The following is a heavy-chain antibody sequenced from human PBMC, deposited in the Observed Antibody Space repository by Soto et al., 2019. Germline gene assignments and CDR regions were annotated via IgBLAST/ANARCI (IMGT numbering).Heavy chain of an antibody. J-gene: IGHJ4*02. CDR1: ARSISSSSHY. CDR2: IFYSGST. Sequence: SETLSLTCTVSARSISSSSHYWGGIRQPPGKGLEWIGSIFYSGSTSYNPSLKSRVTISVDTSKNQFSLKLSSVTAADTAVYYCARRESYDILTGYYHFDYWGQGTLVTVS. CDR3: ARRESYDILTGYYHFDY. D-gene: IGHD3-9*01. V-gene: IGHV4-39*01.